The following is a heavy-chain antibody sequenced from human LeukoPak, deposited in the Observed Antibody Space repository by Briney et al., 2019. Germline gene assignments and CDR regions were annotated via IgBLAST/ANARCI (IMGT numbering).Heavy chain of an antibody. CDR2: IYHSGST. CDR3: ARGYSYGYGAFDY. D-gene: IGHD5-18*01. J-gene: IGHJ4*02. Sequence: SQTLSLTCAVSGGSISSGGYSWSWIRQPPGKGLEWIGYIYHSGSTYYNPSLKSRVTISVDRSKNQFSLKLSSVTAADTAVYYCARGYSYGYGAFDYWGQGTLVTVSS. CDR1: GGSISSGGYS. V-gene: IGHV4-30-2*01.